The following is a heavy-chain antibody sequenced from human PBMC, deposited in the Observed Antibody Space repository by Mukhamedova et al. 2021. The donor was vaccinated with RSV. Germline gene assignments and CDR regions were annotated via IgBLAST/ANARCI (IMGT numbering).Heavy chain of an antibody. D-gene: IGHD3-16*01. CDR3: ARDLGRGFDS. Sequence: GRIYTSGSTNYNPSLNYNPSLKSRVTMSVDTSKNQISLRLTSVTAADTAVYYCARDLGRGFDSWGQGALVTVSS. V-gene: IGHV4-4*07. J-gene: IGHJ5*01. CDR2: IYTSGST.